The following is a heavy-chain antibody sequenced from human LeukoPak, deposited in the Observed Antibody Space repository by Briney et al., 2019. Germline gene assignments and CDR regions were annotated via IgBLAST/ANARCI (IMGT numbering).Heavy chain of an antibody. Sequence: SETLSLTCTVSGGSISTSSYYWGWIRQPPGKGLEWIGSIYHSRSTYYNASLKGRATISADTSKNQFSLKLSSVTAADTAVYYCARHRWMEVYGSGSYYVDYWGQGTLVTVSS. CDR2: IYHSRST. D-gene: IGHD3-10*01. CDR3: ARHRWMEVYGSGSYYVDY. J-gene: IGHJ4*02. CDR1: GGSISTSSYY. V-gene: IGHV4-39*01.